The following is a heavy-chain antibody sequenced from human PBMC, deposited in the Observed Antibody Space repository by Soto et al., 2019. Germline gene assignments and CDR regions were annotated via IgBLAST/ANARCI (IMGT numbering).Heavy chain of an antibody. J-gene: IGHJ3*02. CDR1: GFTFRSYS. CDR2: ISSSSSTI. CDR3: ARFMIVTVGEAFDI. Sequence: GRSLELSSAASGFTFRSYSMNWVRQAPGKGLEWISYISSSSSTISYGDSVKGRFAISRDNARNSLSLQMNSLRDEDTAVYYCARFMIVTVGEAFDICGQGTTATGS. V-gene: IGHV3-48*02. D-gene: IGHD3-22*01.